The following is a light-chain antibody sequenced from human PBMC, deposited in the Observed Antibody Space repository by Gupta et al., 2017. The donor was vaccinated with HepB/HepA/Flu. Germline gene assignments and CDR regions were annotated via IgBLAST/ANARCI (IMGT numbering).Light chain of an antibody. CDR1: QSVSSY. CDR2: DAS. J-gene: IGKJ2*04. V-gene: IGKV3-11*01. CDR3: QQQSNWHLCS. Sequence: EIVFTHSPATLSLSPGERATLSCRASQSVSSYLAWYQQKPGQAPRLLIYDASNRATGIPARFSGSGCGTDFTLTISSREPEDFAVYYCQQQSNWHLCSFGEGTKVEIK.